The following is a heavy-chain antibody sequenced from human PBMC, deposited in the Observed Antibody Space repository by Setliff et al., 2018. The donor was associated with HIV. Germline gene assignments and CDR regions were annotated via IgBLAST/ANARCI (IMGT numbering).Heavy chain of an antibody. CDR1: GGSFSAYY. CDR3: ARRGSGFFHYYYYMDV. J-gene: IGHJ6*03. Sequence: PSETLSLTCAVYGGSFSAYYWSWIRQSPGKGLEWIGAINHGGSTNYNPSLKSRVTISLDTSKNQFSLKLSSVTAADTAVYYCARRGSGFFHYYYYMDVWGKGTTVTVSS. V-gene: IGHV4-34*01. D-gene: IGHD3-10*01. CDR2: INHGGST.